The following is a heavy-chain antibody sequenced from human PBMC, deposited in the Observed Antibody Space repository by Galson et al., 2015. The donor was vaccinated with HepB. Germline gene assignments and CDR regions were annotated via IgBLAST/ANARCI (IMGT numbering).Heavy chain of an antibody. V-gene: IGHV1-3*01. CDR1: GYTFTSYA. D-gene: IGHD3-22*01. Sequence: SVKASCKASGYTFTSYAMHWVRQAPGQRLEWMGWINAGNGNTKYSQKFQGRVTITRDTSASTAYMELSSLRSEDTAVYYCARALYYYDSSGPGVFDYWGQGTLVTVSS. CDR3: ARALYYYDSSGPGVFDY. CDR2: INAGNGNT. J-gene: IGHJ4*02.